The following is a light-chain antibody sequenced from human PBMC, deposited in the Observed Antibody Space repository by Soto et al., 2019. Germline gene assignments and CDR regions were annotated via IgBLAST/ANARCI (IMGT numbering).Light chain of an antibody. Sequence: DIVMTQSPLSLPVTPGEPASISCRSSQSLLHSNGYNYLDWYLQKPGQSPQLLIYLGSNRASGVPDRFSGSGSGTGFTLKISRVEAEDVGVYYCMQALQPLWTFGQGTKVEIK. CDR1: QSLLHSNGYNY. J-gene: IGKJ1*01. CDR2: LGS. CDR3: MQALQPLWT. V-gene: IGKV2-28*01.